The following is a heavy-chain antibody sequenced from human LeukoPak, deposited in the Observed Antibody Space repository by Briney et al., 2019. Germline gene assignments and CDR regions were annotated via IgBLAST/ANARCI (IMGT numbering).Heavy chain of an antibody. D-gene: IGHD1-14*01. Sequence: ASVKVSCKASGYTFTSYAMNWVRQAPGQGLEWMGWINTNTGNPTYAQGFTGRFVFSLDTSVSTAYLQISSLKAEDTAVYYCAREPPPDIQIGSSGNRKFFDYWGQGTLVTVSS. CDR2: INTNTGNP. CDR1: GYTFTSYA. J-gene: IGHJ4*02. V-gene: IGHV7-4-1*02. CDR3: AREPPPDIQIGSSGNRKFFDY.